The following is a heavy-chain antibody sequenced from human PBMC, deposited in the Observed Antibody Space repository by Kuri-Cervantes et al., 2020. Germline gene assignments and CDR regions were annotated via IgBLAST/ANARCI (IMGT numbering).Heavy chain of an antibody. J-gene: IGHJ4*02. Sequence: GESLMVSCAASGFTFSSYGMHWVRQAPGKGLEWVAVIWYDGSNKYYADSVKGRFTISRDNSKNTLYLQMNSLRAEDTAVYYCARGNRYYYDSSGHYLDYWGQGTLVTVSS. V-gene: IGHV3-33*01. CDR3: ARGNRYYYDSSGHYLDY. CDR2: IWYDGSNK. CDR1: GFTFSSYG. D-gene: IGHD3-22*01.